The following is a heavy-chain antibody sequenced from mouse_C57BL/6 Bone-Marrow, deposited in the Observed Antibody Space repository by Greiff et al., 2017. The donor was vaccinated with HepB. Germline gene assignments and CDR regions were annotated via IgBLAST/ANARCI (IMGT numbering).Heavy chain of an antibody. CDR2: IYPGDGDT. J-gene: IGHJ1*03. Sequence: VKLMESGPELVKPGASVKISCKASGYAFSSSWMNWVKQRPGKGLEWIGRIYPGDGDTNYNGKFKGKATLTADKSSSTAYMQLSSRTSEDSAVYFCARIDGNYPWYFDVWGTGTTVTVSS. CDR3: ARIDGNYPWYFDV. CDR1: GYAFSSSW. V-gene: IGHV1-82*01. D-gene: IGHD2-1*01.